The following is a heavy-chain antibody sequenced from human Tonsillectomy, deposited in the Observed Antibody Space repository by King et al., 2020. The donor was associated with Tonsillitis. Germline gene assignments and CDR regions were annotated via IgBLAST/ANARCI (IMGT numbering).Heavy chain of an antibody. Sequence: QLVQSGSELKKPGASVKVSCKASGYTFTSYAMNWVRQAPGQGLEWMGWINTNTGNPTYAQDFTGRFVFSLDTSVSTAYLQISSLKAVDTAVYYCARGEDSSSWYGPYYYYGVDVWGQGTTVTVSS. V-gene: IGHV7-4-1*02. CDR2: INTNTGNP. J-gene: IGHJ6*02. CDR1: GYTFTSYA. D-gene: IGHD6-13*01. CDR3: ARGEDSSSWYGPYYYYGVDV.